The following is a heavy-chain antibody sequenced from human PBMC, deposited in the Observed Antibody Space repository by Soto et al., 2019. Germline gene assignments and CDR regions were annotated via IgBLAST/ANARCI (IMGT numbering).Heavy chain of an antibody. CDR1: GGSFSGYY. J-gene: IGHJ6*03. CDR2: INHSGST. CDR3: ARGWRPYYYYMDV. V-gene: IGHV4-34*01. D-gene: IGHD1-1*01. Sequence: PSETLSLTCAVYGGSFSGYYWIWIRQPPGKGLEWIGEINHSGSTNYNPSLKSRVTISVDTSKNQFSLKLSSVTAADTAVYYCARGWRPYYYYMDVWGKGTTVTVSS.